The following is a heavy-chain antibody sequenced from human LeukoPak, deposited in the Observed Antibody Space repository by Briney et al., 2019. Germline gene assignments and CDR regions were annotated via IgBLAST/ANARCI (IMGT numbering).Heavy chain of an antibody. Sequence: GGSLRLSCAASGFTFSNAWMSWVRQAPGKGLEWVSLIYTSGSTFYADSVMGRFTISRDNSKNTLFLQMNSLRAEDSAVYYCTRDRAGTQSWVEFDLWGQGTLVTV. D-gene: IGHD3-10*01. V-gene: IGHV3-66*03. J-gene: IGHJ5*02. CDR2: IYTSGST. CDR1: GFTFSNAW. CDR3: TRDRAGTQSWVEFDL.